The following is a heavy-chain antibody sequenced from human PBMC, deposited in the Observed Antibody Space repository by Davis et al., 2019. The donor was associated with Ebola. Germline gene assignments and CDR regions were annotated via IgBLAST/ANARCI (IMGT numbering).Heavy chain of an antibody. J-gene: IGHJ4*02. CDR3: ARAHFGRSSFDY. D-gene: IGHD6-6*01. V-gene: IGHV3-13*01. CDR1: GFTFSSYD. CDR2: IGTAGDT. Sequence: GESLKISCAASGFTFSSYDMHWVRQATGKGLEWVSAIGTAGDTYYPGSVKGRFTIPRENAKNPLYLQMNSLRAGDTAVYYCARAHFGRSSFDYWGQGTLVTVSS.